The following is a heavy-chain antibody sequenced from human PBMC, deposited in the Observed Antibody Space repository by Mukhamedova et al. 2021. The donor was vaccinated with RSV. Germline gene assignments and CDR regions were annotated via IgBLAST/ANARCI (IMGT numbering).Heavy chain of an antibody. J-gene: IGHJ6*02. CDR3: ARSIGGYCSSTSCSNLGDYYYYGMDV. V-gene: IGHV1-46*01. Sequence: GEGLEWMGIINPSGGSTSYAQKFQGRVSMTRDTSTSTVYMELSSLRSEDTAVYYCARSIGGYCSSTSCSNLGDYYYYGMDVWGQGTT. CDR2: INPSGGST. D-gene: IGHD2-2*01.